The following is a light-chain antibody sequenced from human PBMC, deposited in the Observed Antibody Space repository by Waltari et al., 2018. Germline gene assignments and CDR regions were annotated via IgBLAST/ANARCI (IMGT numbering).Light chain of an antibody. Sequence: QSALSQPASVSGSPGQSLTITCTGASTDLASYNLVAWYQNHPNRAPKLIIYEATKRPSGISHLFSGAKSGATASLRISGLQADDEADYYCCSYTGSSTSYGCGGGTKVTVL. CDR2: EAT. V-gene: IGLV2-23*01. J-gene: IGLJ1*01. CDR1: STDLASYNL. CDR3: CSYTGSSTSYG.